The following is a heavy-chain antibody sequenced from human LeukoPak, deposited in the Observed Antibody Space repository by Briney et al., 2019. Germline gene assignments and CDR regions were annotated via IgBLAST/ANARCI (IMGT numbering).Heavy chain of an antibody. CDR2: INHSGST. D-gene: IGHD6-13*01. CDR3: ARGGGIAAAGTIDY. CDR1: GGSFSGYY. J-gene: IGHJ4*02. Sequence: SETLSLTCAVYGGSFSGYYWSWIREPPGKGLEGSGEINHSGSTNYNPSLKSRVTISVDTSKNQFSLKLSSVPAADTAVYYCARGGGIAAAGTIDYWGQGTLVTVSS. V-gene: IGHV4-34*01.